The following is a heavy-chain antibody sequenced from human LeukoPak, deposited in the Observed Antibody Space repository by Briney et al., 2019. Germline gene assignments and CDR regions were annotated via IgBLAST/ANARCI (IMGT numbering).Heavy chain of an antibody. D-gene: IGHD3-10*01. Sequence: ASVKVSCKASGYTFTSYGISWVRQAPGQGLEWMGWISAYNGNTNYAQKLQGRVTMTTDTSTSTAYMELRSLRSDDTAVYYCARDLYGYYYGSGSYNWFDPWGQGTLVTVSS. CDR2: ISAYNGNT. CDR1: GYTFTSYG. J-gene: IGHJ5*02. V-gene: IGHV1-18*01. CDR3: ARDLYGYYYGSGSYNWFDP.